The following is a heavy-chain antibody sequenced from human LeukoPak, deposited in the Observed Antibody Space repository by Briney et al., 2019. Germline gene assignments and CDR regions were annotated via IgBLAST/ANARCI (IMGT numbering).Heavy chain of an antibody. CDR2: IYTSGST. J-gene: IGHJ4*02. CDR1: GGSISSYY. CDR3: ARGYSSGWSH. Sequence: SETLSLTCTVSGGSISSYYWSWLRQPPGKGLEWIGYIYTSGSTNYNPSLKSRVTISVDTSKNQFSLKLSSVTAADTAVYYCARGYSSGWSHWGQGTLVTVSS. V-gene: IGHV4-4*09. D-gene: IGHD6-19*01.